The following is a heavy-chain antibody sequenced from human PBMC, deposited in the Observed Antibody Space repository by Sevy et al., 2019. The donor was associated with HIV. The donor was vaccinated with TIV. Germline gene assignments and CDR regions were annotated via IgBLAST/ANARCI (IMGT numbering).Heavy chain of an antibody. Sequence: ASVKVSCKASGGTFSSYAISWVRQAPGQGLEWMGGIIPIFGTANYAQKFQGRVTITADESTSTAYMELSSLRSEDTAVYYCATHASDYDSTGYLERDAFDIWGQGTMVTVSS. J-gene: IGHJ3*02. D-gene: IGHD3-22*01. CDR1: GGTFSSYA. CDR3: ATHASDYDSTGYLERDAFDI. CDR2: IIPIFGTA. V-gene: IGHV1-69*13.